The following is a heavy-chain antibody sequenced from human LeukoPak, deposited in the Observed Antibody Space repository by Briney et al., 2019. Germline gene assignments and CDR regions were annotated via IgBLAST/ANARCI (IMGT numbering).Heavy chain of an antibody. Sequence: SVKVSCKASGGTFSSYAISWVRQAPGQGLEWMGGIIPIFGTANYAQKFQGRVTITADESTSTAYMKLSSLRSEDTAVYYCASRGISASYCGGDCSFYYYYGMDVWGQGTTVTVSS. CDR1: GGTFSSYA. CDR2: IIPIFGTA. CDR3: ASRGISASYCGGDCSFYYYYGMDV. D-gene: IGHD2-21*02. V-gene: IGHV1-69*13. J-gene: IGHJ6*02.